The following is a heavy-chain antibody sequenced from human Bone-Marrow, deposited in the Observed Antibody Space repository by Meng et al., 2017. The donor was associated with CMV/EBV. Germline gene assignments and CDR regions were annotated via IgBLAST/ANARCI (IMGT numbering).Heavy chain of an antibody. D-gene: IGHD5-18*01. V-gene: IGHV3-7*01. J-gene: IGHJ4*02. CDR1: GFTFSSYW. CDR2: IKQDGSEK. Sequence: GESLKISCAASGFTFSSYWMSWVRQAPGKGLEWVANIKQDGSEKYYVDSVKGRFTISRDNAKNSLYLQMNSLRAEDTAVYYCARVWGYGYGPHYFDYWGQGTLVTVSS. CDR3: ARVWGYGYGPHYFDY.